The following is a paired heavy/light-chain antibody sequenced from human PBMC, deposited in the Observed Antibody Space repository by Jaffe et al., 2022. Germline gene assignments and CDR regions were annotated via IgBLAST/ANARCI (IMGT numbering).Heavy chain of an antibody. J-gene: IGHJ5*02. CDR2: IYYSGST. CDR1: GDSISTSIYY. Sequence: QLQLQESGPGLVKPSETLSLTCTVSGDSISTSIYYWGWIRQPPGKGLEWIGSIYYSGSTYYNPSLKSRVTITVDTSKNQFSLTLSSVTAADTAIYYCARHVGGGYTSGWSSWGQGTLVTVSS. CDR3: ARHVGGGYTSGWSS. V-gene: IGHV4-39*01. D-gene: IGHD6-19*01.
Light chain of an antibody. V-gene: IGKV4-1*01. J-gene: IGKJ4*01. CDR1: QSVLYSSNNKNY. Sequence: DIVMTQSPDSLAVSLGERATINCKSSQSVLYSSNNKNYLAWYQQKPGQPPKLLIYWASTRESGVPDRFSGSGSGTDFTLTISSLQAEDVAVYYCQQYYSTPPTFGGGTTVEIK. CDR2: WAS. CDR3: QQYYSTPPT.